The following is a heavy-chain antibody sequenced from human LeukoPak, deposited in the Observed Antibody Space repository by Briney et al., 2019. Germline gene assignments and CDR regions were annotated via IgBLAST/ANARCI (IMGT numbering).Heavy chain of an antibody. V-gene: IGHV1-8*01. CDR3: ARDQLYSGSHYGDY. CDR2: MNPNSGNT. Sequence: GASVKVSCKASGYTFTSYDINWVRQATGQGLEWMGWMNPNSGNTGYAQKFQGRVTMTRNTSISTAYMELSSLRSEDTAVYYCARDQLYSGSHYGDYWGQGTLVTVSS. CDR1: GYTFTSYD. D-gene: IGHD1-26*01. J-gene: IGHJ4*02.